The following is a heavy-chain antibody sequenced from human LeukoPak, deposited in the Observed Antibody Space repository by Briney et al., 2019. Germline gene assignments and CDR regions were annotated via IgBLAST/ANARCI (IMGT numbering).Heavy chain of an antibody. CDR2: INTNTGNP. Sequence: ASVKVSCKASGYTFTNYAMNWVRQAPGQGLEWMGWINTNTGNPTYAQGFTGRFVFSLDTSVSTAYLQISSLKTEDTAVYYCARRSMVQHLDVWGKGTTVTVSS. J-gene: IGHJ6*04. CDR3: ARRSMVQHLDV. D-gene: IGHD3-10*01. CDR1: GYTFTNYA. V-gene: IGHV7-4-1*02.